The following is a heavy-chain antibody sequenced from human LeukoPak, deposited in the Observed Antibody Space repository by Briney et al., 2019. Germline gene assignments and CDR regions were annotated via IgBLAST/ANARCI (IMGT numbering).Heavy chain of an antibody. V-gene: IGHV4-59*08. CDR2: IYYSGST. J-gene: IGHJ3*02. CDR1: GGSISGYY. CDR3: AVQDI. Sequence: SETLSLTCTVSGGSISGYYWSWIRQPPGKGLEWIGYIYYSGSTYYNPSPKSRVTISVDTSKNQFSLKLSSVTAADTAVYYCAVQDIWGQGTMVTVSS.